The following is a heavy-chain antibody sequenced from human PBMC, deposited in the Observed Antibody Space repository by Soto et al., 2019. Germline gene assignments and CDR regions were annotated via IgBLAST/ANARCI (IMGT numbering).Heavy chain of an antibody. Sequence: GESLTIPCKASDYSFTTYWIAWVRQMPGKGLEWMGIINPGDSDIRYSPSFQGQVTISADNSISTAYLQWSSLKASDTAMYYCARHEQFYYYYYGMDVWGQGTAVTVSS. CDR3: ARHEQFYYYYYGMDV. D-gene: IGHD4-4*01. J-gene: IGHJ6*02. CDR2: INPGDSDI. V-gene: IGHV5-51*01. CDR1: DYSFTTYW.